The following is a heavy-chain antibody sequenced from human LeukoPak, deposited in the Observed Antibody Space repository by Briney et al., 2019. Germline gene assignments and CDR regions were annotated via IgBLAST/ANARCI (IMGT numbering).Heavy chain of an antibody. V-gene: IGHV1-24*01. J-gene: IGHJ6*02. CDR2: FDPEDGET. CDR3: ATDHYYYYGMDV. Sequence: GASVKVSCKVPGYTLTELSMHWVRQAPGKGLEWMGGFDPEDGETIYAQKFQGRVTMTEDTSTDTAYMELSSLRSEDTAVYYCATDHYYYYGMDVWGQGTTVTVSS. CDR1: GYTLTELS.